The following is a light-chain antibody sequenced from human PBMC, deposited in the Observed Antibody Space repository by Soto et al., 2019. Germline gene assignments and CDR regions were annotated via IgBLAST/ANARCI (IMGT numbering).Light chain of an antibody. CDR3: QHYNSYSEA. J-gene: IGKJ1*01. CDR1: QDISSF. V-gene: IGKV1-9*01. CDR2: AAS. Sequence: IQLPQSPSSLSASVGDRATITGRASQDISSFLAWYQQKPGKAPKLLIFAASTLQSGVPSRFSGSGSGTDFTLTISSLQPEEFATYYCQHYNSYSEAFGQGTKVDIK.